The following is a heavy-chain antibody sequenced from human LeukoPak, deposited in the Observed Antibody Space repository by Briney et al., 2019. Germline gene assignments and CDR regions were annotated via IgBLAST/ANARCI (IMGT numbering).Heavy chain of an antibody. J-gene: IGHJ6*02. CDR2: ISYDGGNK. Sequence: PGRSLRLSCAASGFTFRNYGMHWVRQAPGKGLEWVAVISYDGGNKYYADSVKGRFSISRDNTKNTLYLQMNSLRTEDTAVYYCARFEGFRGVIFTGMDVWGQGTTVTVSS. CDR3: ARFEGFRGVIFTGMDV. D-gene: IGHD3-16*02. CDR1: GFTFRNYG. V-gene: IGHV3-30*03.